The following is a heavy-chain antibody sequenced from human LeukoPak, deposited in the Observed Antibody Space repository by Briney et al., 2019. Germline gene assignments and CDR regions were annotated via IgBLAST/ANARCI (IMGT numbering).Heavy chain of an antibody. CDR3: ARPIDNGSGSYYFDY. V-gene: IGHV3-30-3*01. CDR1: GFTFSSYA. D-gene: IGHD3-10*01. Sequence: PGGSLRLSCAASGFTFSSYAMHWVRQAPGKGLEWVAVISYDGSNKYYADSVKGRFTISRDNSKNTLYLQMNSLRAEDTAVYYCARPIDNGSGSYYFDYWGQGTLVTVSS. CDR2: ISYDGSNK. J-gene: IGHJ4*02.